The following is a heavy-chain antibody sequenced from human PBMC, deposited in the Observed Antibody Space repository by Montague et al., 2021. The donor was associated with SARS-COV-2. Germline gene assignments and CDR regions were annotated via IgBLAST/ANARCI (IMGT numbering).Heavy chain of an antibody. V-gene: IGHV4-39*01. J-gene: IGHJ4*02. CDR2: IYYSGST. Sequence: SETLSLTYTVSGGSISSSSYYWGWIRQPPGKGLEWIGSIYYSGSTYYNPSLKSRVTISVDTPKNQFSLRLSSVTAADTAVYYCARQASVRYFDWLFEPVDYWGQGTLVTVSS. CDR3: ARQASVRYFDWLFEPVDY. D-gene: IGHD3-9*01. CDR1: GGSISSSSYY.